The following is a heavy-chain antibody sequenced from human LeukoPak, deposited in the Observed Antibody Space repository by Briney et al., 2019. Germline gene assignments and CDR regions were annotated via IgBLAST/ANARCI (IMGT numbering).Heavy chain of an antibody. D-gene: IGHD1-26*01. Sequence: ASVKVSCKASGYTSTGYYMHWVRQAPGQGLEWMGWINPNSGGTNYAQKFQGRVTMTRDTSISTAYMELSRLRSDDTAVYYCARDSGSYPSEYYFDYWGQGTLVTVSS. CDR1: GYTSTGYY. J-gene: IGHJ4*02. CDR2: INPNSGGT. V-gene: IGHV1-2*02. CDR3: ARDSGSYPSEYYFDY.